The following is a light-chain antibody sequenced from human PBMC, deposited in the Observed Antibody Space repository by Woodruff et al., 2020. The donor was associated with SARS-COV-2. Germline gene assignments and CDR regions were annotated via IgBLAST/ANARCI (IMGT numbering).Light chain of an antibody. CDR3: HQSSILPYT. Sequence: PDQSPKLLIKYASQSISGVSSRFSGSGSGTDFTLTINSLEAEDAATYYCHQSSILPYTFGQGTKVEIK. CDR2: YAS. J-gene: IGKJ2*01. V-gene: IGKV6-21*02.